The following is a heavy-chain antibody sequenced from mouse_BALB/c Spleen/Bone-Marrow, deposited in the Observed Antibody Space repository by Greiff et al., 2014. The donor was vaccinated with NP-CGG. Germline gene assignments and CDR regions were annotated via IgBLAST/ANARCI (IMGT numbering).Heavy chain of an antibody. V-gene: IGHV5-4*02. CDR1: GFTFSDYY. CDR3: ARSGERYGAMDY. Sequence: EVQGVESGGGLVKPGGSLKLSCAASGFTFSDYYMYWVRQTPEKRLEWVATIGDGGGYTYYPDSVWGRFTISRDNAKNNLYLQMSSLKSEDTAMYYCARSGERYGAMDYWGQGTSVTVSS. CDR2: IGDGGGYT. J-gene: IGHJ4*01. D-gene: IGHD2-10*02.